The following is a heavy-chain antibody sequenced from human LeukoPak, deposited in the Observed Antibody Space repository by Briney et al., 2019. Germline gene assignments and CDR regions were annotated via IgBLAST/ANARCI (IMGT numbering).Heavy chain of an antibody. Sequence: SETLSLTCTVSGGSTSNYYWSWIRQPPMKGLEWIGYISDSGSTKYNPSLKSRVTISVDTSKNQFSLKLSSVTAADTAVYYCARRFEYTSSWYKYYGMDVWGQGTTVTVSS. J-gene: IGHJ6*02. D-gene: IGHD6-13*01. V-gene: IGHV4-59*08. CDR2: ISDSGST. CDR1: GGSTSNYY. CDR3: ARRFEYTSSWYKYYGMDV.